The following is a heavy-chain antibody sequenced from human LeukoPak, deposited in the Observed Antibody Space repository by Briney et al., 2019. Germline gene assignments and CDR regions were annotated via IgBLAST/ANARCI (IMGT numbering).Heavy chain of an antibody. Sequence: GGSLRLSCAASGFTFSSYDLSWVRQAPGKGLECVSAISRGVGSTYYADSVKGRFTISRDNSKNTLYLLMNNLRADDTAVYYCAKKGQADDYGKPDWGQGTLVTVSS. CDR2: ISRGVGST. CDR1: GFTFSSYD. J-gene: IGHJ4*02. D-gene: IGHD4-17*01. CDR3: AKKGQADDYGKPD. V-gene: IGHV3-23*01.